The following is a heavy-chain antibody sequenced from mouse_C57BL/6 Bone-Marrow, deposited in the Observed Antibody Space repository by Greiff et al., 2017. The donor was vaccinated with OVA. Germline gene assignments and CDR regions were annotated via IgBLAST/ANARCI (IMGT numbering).Heavy chain of an antibody. V-gene: IGHV1-26*01. Sequence: VQLQQSGPELVKPGASVKISCKASGYTFTDYYMNWVKQSHGKSLEWIGDINPNNGGTSYNQKFKGKATLTVDKSSSTAYMELSSLTSEDSAVYYCASGGSSYPYFDYWGQGTTLTVSS. CDR1: GYTFTDYY. CDR3: ASGGSSYPYFDY. J-gene: IGHJ2*01. CDR2: INPNNGGT. D-gene: IGHD1-1*01.